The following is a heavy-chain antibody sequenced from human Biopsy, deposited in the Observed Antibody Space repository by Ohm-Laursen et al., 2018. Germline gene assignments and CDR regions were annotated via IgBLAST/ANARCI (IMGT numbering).Heavy chain of an antibody. V-gene: IGHV1-46*02. D-gene: IGHD2-21*02. CDR3: ARPRGTATAIADGLDY. CDR1: GYAFHTYY. CDR2: INPSGRYT. Sequence: ASVKVSCKASGYAFHTYYMHWVRQAPGQGLEWLGYINPSGRYTRNAQSFQGRVTMTRDTSTSTVYMELSGLTSDDTAAYYCARPRGTATAIADGLDYWGQGTLVTVSS. J-gene: IGHJ4*02.